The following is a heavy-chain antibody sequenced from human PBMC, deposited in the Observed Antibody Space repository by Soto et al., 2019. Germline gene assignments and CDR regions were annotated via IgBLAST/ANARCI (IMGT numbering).Heavy chain of an antibody. D-gene: IGHD6-13*01. Sequence: QVQLQQWGAGLLKPSETLSLTCAVYGGSFSGYYWSWIRQPPGKGLEWIGEINHSGSTNYNPSLKSRVTISVDTSKNQFSLKLSSVTAADTAVYYCARTYSSSWYSHRYFDYWGQGTLVTVSS. J-gene: IGHJ4*02. CDR3: ARTYSSSWYSHRYFDY. CDR1: GGSFSGYY. CDR2: INHSGST. V-gene: IGHV4-34*01.